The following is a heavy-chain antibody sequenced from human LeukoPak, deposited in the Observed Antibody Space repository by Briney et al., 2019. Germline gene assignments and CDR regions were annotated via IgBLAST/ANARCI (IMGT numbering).Heavy chain of an antibody. D-gene: IGHD3-22*01. J-gene: IGHJ4*02. Sequence: GGSLRLSCAASGFTFSGYSMNWVRQAPGKGLEWVSFITSSGTTIFYADSVMGRFTISRDNAKNSLYLQMNSLSDEDTAVYYCARDGGSPYYYDSSGYYRYWGQGTLVTVSS. CDR2: ITSSGTTI. CDR3: ARDGGSPYYYDSSGYYRY. V-gene: IGHV3-48*02. CDR1: GFTFSGYS.